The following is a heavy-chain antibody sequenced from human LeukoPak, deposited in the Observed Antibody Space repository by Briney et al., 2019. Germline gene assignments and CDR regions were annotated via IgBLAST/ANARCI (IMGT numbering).Heavy chain of an antibody. D-gene: IGHD2-21*01. CDR2: INHSGST. CDR3: ARGRSRLRDFDI. V-gene: IGHV4-34*01. CDR1: GGSFSGYY. J-gene: IGHJ3*02. Sequence: PSETLSLTCAVYGGSFSGYYWSWIRQPPGKGLELIGEINHSGSTNYNPSLKSRVTISLDTSKNQFSLKLSSVTAADTGVYYCARGRSRLRDFDIWGQGTMVTVSS.